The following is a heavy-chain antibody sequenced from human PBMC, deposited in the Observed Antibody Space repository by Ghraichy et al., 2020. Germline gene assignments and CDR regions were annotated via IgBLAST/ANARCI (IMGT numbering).Heavy chain of an antibody. D-gene: IGHD3-3*01. CDR3: ASSYYDFWSGYYRDYYYYGMDV. CDR2: IYYSGST. CDR1: GGSISSYY. Sequence: SETLSLTCTVSGGSISSYYWSWIRQPPGKGLEWIGYIYYSGSTNYNPSLKSRVTISVDTSKNQFSLKLSSVTAADTAVYYCASSYYDFWSGYYRDYYYYGMDVWGQGTTVTVSS. J-gene: IGHJ6*02. V-gene: IGHV4-59*08.